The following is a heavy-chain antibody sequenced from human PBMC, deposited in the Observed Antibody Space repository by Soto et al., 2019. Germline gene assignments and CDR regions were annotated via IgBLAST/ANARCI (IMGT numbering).Heavy chain of an antibody. CDR2: MNPNSGNT. V-gene: IGHV1-8*01. J-gene: IGHJ4*02. Sequence: QVQLVQSGAEVKKPGASVKVSCKASGYTFTSYDINWVRQATGQGLEWMGWMNPNSGNTGYAQKFQGRVTITADESTSTAYMELSSLRSEDTAVYYCAREEGYHFDYWGQGTLVTVSS. CDR1: GYTFTSYD. D-gene: IGHD1-1*01. CDR3: AREEGYHFDY.